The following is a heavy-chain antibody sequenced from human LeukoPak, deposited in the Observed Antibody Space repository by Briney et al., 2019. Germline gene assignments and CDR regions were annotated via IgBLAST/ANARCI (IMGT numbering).Heavy chain of an antibody. J-gene: IGHJ4*02. V-gene: IGHV1-18*01. CDR3: AATSGGDYGDYVTVGY. Sequence: ASVKVSCKASGYTFTSYGISWVRQAPGQGLEWMGWISAYNGNTNYAQKLQGRVTMTTDTSRSTAYMELRSLRSDDTAVCYCAATSGGDYGDYVTVGYWGQGTLVTVSS. CDR2: ISAYNGNT. D-gene: IGHD4-17*01. CDR1: GYTFTSYG.